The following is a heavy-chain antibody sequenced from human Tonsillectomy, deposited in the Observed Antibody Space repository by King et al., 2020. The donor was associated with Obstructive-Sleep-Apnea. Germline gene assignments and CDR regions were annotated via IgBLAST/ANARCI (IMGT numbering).Heavy chain of an antibody. J-gene: IGHJ4*02. CDR3: AAPHRGGLPSSY. Sequence: VQLVESGAEVKKPGASVKVSCKASDYTFTNYGITWVRQAPGQGLEWMGWISAYNGHTNYAQKLQDRVTMTTDTSTSTAYMELRSLRSDDTAVYYCAAPHRGGLPSSYWGQGTLVTVSS. CDR2: ISAYNGHT. D-gene: IGHD4-23*01. CDR1: DYTFTNYG. V-gene: IGHV1-18*04.